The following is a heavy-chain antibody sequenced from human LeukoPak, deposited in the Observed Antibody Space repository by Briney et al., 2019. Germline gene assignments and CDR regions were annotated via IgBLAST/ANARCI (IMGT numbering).Heavy chain of an antibody. D-gene: IGHD3-10*01. CDR2: ISSDGSST. V-gene: IGHV3-74*01. CDR1: GFTFSSYW. CDR3: AKDHPPGGSGSYPTDFDY. J-gene: IGHJ4*02. Sequence: PGGSLRLSCAASGFTFSSYWMHWVRQAPGKGLVWVSRISSDGSSTTYADSVKGRFTISRDNAKNTLYLQMNSLRAEDTAVYYCAKDHPPGGSGSYPTDFDYWGQGTLVTVSS.